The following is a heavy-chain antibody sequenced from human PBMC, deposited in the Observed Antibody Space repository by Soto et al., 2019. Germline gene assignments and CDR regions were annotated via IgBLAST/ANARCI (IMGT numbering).Heavy chain of an antibody. CDR2: IYYSGST. V-gene: IGHV4-39*01. Sequence: QLQLQESGPGLVKPSETLSLTCTVSGGSISSSSYYWGWIRQPPGKGLEWIGSIYYSGSTYYNPSLKSRVTLTEDTSKNLSPLTFAAVTAADTAVYYCASCVWGSYRAYNWFDPWGQGTLVTVSS. CDR1: GGSISSSSYY. J-gene: IGHJ5*02. CDR3: ASCVWGSYRAYNWFDP. D-gene: IGHD3-16*02.